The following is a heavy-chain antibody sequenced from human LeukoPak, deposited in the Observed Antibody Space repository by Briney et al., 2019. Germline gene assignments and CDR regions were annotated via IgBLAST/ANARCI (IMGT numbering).Heavy chain of an antibody. CDR1: GFPFSSYD. CDR2: IGTSGNT. V-gene: IGHV3-13*01. CDR3: ARGAVDTAMADYYYYYLDV. J-gene: IGHJ6*03. Sequence: PGGALRLSCAASGFPFSSYDMHWVRQATGKGLELVPPIGTSGNTYYPGSVKSRLTLSRENAKNSLCLQMNSLRAGDTAVYYCARGAVDTAMADYYYYYLDVWGKGTTVTVSS. D-gene: IGHD5-18*01.